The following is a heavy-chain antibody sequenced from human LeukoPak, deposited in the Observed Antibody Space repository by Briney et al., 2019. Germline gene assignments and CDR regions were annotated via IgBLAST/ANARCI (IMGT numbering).Heavy chain of an antibody. Sequence: GGSLRLSCAASGFTFDDYAMNWVRQAPGKGLEWVSGINWNGGSTYYRDSVKGRFTISRDNAKNSLYLQVNSLRAEDTALYYCARVKGSGYRNSIDYWGQGTLVTVSP. V-gene: IGHV3-20*04. CDR2: INWNGGST. CDR3: ARVKGSGYRNSIDY. D-gene: IGHD3-3*01. J-gene: IGHJ4*02. CDR1: GFTFDDYA.